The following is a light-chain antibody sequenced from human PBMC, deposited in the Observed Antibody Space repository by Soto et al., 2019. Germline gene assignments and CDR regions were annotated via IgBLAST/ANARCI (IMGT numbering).Light chain of an antibody. CDR3: QQSYNVPVT. V-gene: IGKV1-39*01. CDR1: QAISTY. Sequence: DIPMTQSPSSLSASVGDRVTITCRASQAISTYVNWYQQKPGKAPNLLISTESSLQSGVPSRFSGSGSGPDFTLTISNLQAEGCATYYCQQSYNVPVTFGQGTKLEI. J-gene: IGKJ2*01. CDR2: TES.